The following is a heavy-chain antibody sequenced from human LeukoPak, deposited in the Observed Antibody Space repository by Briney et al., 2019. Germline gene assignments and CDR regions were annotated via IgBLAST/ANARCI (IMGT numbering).Heavy chain of an antibody. Sequence: GASVKVSCKASGYTFTGYYMHWVRQAPGQGLEWMGWINPNSGGTNYAQKFQGWVTMTRDTSISTAYMELSRLRSDDTAVYYCARNGRTVTAPSDYWGQGTLVTVSS. D-gene: IGHD2-21*02. CDR3: ARNGRTVTAPSDY. CDR2: INPNSGGT. CDR1: GYTFTGYY. J-gene: IGHJ4*02. V-gene: IGHV1-2*04.